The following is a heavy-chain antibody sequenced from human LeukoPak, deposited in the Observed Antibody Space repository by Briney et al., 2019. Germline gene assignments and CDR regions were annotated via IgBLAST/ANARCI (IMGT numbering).Heavy chain of an antibody. J-gene: IGHJ4*02. CDR2: IYYSGST. CDR1: GGSISSYY. Sequence: SETLSLTCTVSGGSISSYYWSWIRQHPGKGLGWIGYIYYSGSTNYNPSLKSRVTISVDTSKNQFSLKLSSVTAADTAVYYCARLRYSGSYYHFDYWGQGTLVTVSS. D-gene: IGHD1-26*01. CDR3: ARLRYSGSYYHFDY. V-gene: IGHV4-59*08.